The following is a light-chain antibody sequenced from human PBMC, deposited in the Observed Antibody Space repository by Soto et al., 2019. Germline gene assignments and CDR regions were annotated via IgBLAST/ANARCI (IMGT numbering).Light chain of an antibody. CDR3: QQYNSFST. V-gene: IGKV1-5*01. J-gene: IGKJ2*01. CDR1: QTIRSW. CDR2: DAS. Sequence: DIPMTQSPSTLSASVGDRVTITCRASQTIRSWLAWYQQKPGKAPNLLIYDASILQIGVPSRFSGGGSGTEFTLTISSLQPDDFATYYCQQYNSFSTFGQGTKLEIK.